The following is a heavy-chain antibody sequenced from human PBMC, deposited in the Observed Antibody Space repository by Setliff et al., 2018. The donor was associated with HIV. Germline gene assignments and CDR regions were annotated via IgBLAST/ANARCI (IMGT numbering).Heavy chain of an antibody. CDR2: IYYSGTT. J-gene: IGHJ2*01. Sequence: SETLSLTCTVSGGTISSSDYYWGWIRQPPGKGLEWIGSIYYSGTTYYNPSLKSRVTISVDTSKNQFSLKLCSVTAADTAVYYCARPSAGGGYNYWYLDLWGRGTLVTVSS. CDR1: GGTISSSDYY. CDR3: ARPSAGGGYNYWYLDL. D-gene: IGHD5-12*01. V-gene: IGHV4-39*01.